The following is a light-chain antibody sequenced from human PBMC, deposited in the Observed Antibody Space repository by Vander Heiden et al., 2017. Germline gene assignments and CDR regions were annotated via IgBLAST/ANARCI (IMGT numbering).Light chain of an antibody. CDR1: SSAVGSYVR. CDR3: SSYTSSSTWV. V-gene: IGLV2-18*02. J-gene: IGLJ3*02. CDR2: EVN. Sequence: QSALTQPPSVSGSPGQSVATSCTGTSSAVGSYVRVSWYQQPPGTAPNLMISEVNNRPSGVPDRFSGSKSGNTASLTISGLQAEDEADYYCSSYTSSSTWVFGGGTKLTVL.